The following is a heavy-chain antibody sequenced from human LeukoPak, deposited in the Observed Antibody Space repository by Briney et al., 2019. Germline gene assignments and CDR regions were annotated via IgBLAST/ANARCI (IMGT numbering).Heavy chain of an antibody. V-gene: IGHV4-59*01. Sequence: SETLSLTCTVSGGSISSYYWSWIRQPPGRGLEWIGYIYYSGSTNYNPSLKSRVTISVDTSKNQFSLKLSSVTAADTAVYYCAKDIRSGIDSDYWGQGTLVTVSS. CDR3: AKDIRSGIDSDY. J-gene: IGHJ4*02. CDR2: IYYSGST. CDR1: GGSISSYY. D-gene: IGHD1-26*01.